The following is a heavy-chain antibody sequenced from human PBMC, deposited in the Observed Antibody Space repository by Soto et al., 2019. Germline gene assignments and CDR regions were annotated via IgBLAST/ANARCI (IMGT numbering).Heavy chain of an antibody. CDR2: IIPIFGTA. D-gene: IGHD3-22*01. V-gene: IGHV1-69*13. CDR1: GGTFSSYA. Sequence: VNVSCKASGGTFSSYAISWVRQAPGQGLEWMGGIIPIFGTANYAQKFQGRVTITADESTSTAYMELSSLRSEDTAVYYCARGPYYDSSGYSYNWFDPWGQGTLVTVSS. CDR3: ARGPYYDSSGYSYNWFDP. J-gene: IGHJ5*02.